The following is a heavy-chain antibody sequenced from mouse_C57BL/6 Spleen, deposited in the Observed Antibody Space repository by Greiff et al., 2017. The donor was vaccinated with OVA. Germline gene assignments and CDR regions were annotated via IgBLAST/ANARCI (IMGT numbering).Heavy chain of an antibody. V-gene: IGHV1-52*01. CDR1: GYTFTSYW. D-gene: IGHD3-2*01. J-gene: IGHJ4*01. CDR2: IDPSDSET. Sequence: VQLQQPGAELVRPGSSVKLSCKASGYTFTSYWMHWVKQRPIQGLEWIGNIDPSDSETHYNQKFKDKATLTVDKSSSTAYMQLSSLTSEDSAVYYCARRQPGTGYAMDYWGQGTSVTVSS. CDR3: ARRQPGTGYAMDY.